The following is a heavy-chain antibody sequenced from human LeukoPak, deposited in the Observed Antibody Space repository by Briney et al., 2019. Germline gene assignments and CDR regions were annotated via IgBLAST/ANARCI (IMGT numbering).Heavy chain of an antibody. V-gene: IGHV1-69*13. CDR3: ARGLRTYYYDSSGYSGLGY. CDR1: GGTFNSYA. Sequence: GASVKVSCKASGGTFNSYAISWVRQAPGQGLEWMGGIIPIFGTANYAQKFQGRVTITADESTSTVYMELSSLRSEDTAVYYCARGLRTYYYDSSGYSGLGYWGQGTLVTVSS. J-gene: IGHJ4*02. D-gene: IGHD3-22*01. CDR2: IIPIFGTA.